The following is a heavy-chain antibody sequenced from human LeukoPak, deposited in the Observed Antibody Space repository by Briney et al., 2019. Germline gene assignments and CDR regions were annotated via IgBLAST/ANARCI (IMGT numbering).Heavy chain of an antibody. D-gene: IGHD6-13*01. CDR1: GGSISSSSYY. J-gene: IGHJ4*02. CDR2: IYYSGST. Sequence: SETLSLTCTVSGGSISSSSYYWGWIRRPPGQGLEYIGSIYYSGSTYYNPSLKSRVTMAVDTSKNQFSLKLSSVTAADTAVYYCATIVAAAARGFFDYWVQGTLVTVSS. V-gene: IGHV4-39*01. CDR3: ATIVAAAARGFFDY.